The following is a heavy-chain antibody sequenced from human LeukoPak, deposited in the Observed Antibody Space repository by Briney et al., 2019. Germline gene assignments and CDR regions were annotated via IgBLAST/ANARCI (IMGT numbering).Heavy chain of an antibody. J-gene: IGHJ4*02. Sequence: PGGSLRLSCAASGVIVSNNYMNWVRQAPGKGLEWVAVIPYDGSNKYYADSVKGRFTISRDNSKNTLYLQMNGLRAEDTAVYYCAKGIKWIQLWLSFDYWGQGTLVTVSS. CDR1: GVIVSNNY. CDR3: AKGIKWIQLWLSFDY. D-gene: IGHD5-18*01. CDR2: IPYDGSNK. V-gene: IGHV3-30*18.